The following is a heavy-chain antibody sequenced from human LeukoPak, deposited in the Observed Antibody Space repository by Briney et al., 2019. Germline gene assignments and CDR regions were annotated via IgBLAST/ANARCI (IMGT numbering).Heavy chain of an antibody. CDR3: GRGSTRTSSWYAALDI. Sequence: SVKVSCKASGGTFNNYAVNWVRQAPGQGLEWVGGFIPFYDKANSAQKFQGRVAITADASRTTGYMELSSLRSEDTAVYYCGRGSTRTSSWYAALDIWGQGTKVTVSS. D-gene: IGHD6-13*01. J-gene: IGHJ3*02. CDR1: GGTFNNYA. V-gene: IGHV1-69*13. CDR2: FIPFYDKA.